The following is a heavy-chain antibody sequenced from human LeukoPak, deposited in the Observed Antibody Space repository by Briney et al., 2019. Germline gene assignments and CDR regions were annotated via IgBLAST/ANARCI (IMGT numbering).Heavy chain of an antibody. CDR2: INHSGST. CDR1: DGSFSGYY. CDR3: ARGRNRKVVVVPAAYGMDV. Sequence: SETLSLTCAVYDGSFSGYYWSWIRQPPGKGLEWIGEINHSGSTNYNPSLKSRVTISVDTSKNQFSLKLSSVTAADTAVYYCARGRNRKVVVVPAAYGMDVWGKGTTVTVSS. D-gene: IGHD2-2*01. J-gene: IGHJ6*04. V-gene: IGHV4-34*01.